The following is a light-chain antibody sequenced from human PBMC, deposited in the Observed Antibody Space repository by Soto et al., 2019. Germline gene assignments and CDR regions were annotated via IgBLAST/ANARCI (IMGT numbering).Light chain of an antibody. J-gene: IGLJ2*01. V-gene: IGLV2-14*01. CDR1: TSDVGGYNY. CDR2: EGS. CDR3: SSSTSTGTYGL. Sequence: QSALAQPASVSGSPRQSITISCTGTTSDVGGYNYVSWYQQHPGKAPKLMIHEGSNRPSGVSHRFSGSKPGNPASLTLSGLAVEDEAEYYCSSSTSTGTYGLFGGGTKVTVL.